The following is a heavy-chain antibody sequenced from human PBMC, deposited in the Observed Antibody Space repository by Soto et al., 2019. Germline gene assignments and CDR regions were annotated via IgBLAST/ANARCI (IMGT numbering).Heavy chain of an antibody. D-gene: IGHD3-22*01. CDR2: IIPIFGTA. V-gene: IGHV1-69*06. Sequence: QVQLVQSGAEVKKPGSSVKVSCKASGGTFSSYAISWVRQAPGQGLEWMGGIIPIFGTANYAQKFQGRVTITADKSTSTAYMELSSLRSEDTAVYYCARTVGYDSSGYDTSYAFDIWGQGTMVTVSS. CDR3: ARTVGYDSSGYDTSYAFDI. CDR1: GGTFSSYA. J-gene: IGHJ3*02.